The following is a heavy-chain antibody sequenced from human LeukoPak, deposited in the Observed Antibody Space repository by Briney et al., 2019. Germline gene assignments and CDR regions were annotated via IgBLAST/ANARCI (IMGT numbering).Heavy chain of an antibody. J-gene: IGHJ6*03. CDR3: ARVLRYCSGGNCYSGGLGYMDV. CDR2: ITNNGRKT. Sequence: PGGSLTLSCAAPGFIFNDYFMGWIRRTPGKGLVWVSYITNNGRKTYYADSMKGRFTISRDNAKNSLSLQMNSLRAEDTAVYYCARVLRYCSGGNCYSGGLGYMDVWGKGTTVTISS. CDR1: GFIFNDYF. V-gene: IGHV3-11*01. D-gene: IGHD2-15*01.